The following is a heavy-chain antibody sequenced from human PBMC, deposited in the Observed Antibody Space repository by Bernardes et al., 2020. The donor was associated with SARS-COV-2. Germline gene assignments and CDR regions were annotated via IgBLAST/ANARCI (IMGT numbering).Heavy chain of an antibody. CDR1: GFSFSVYW. Sequence: GGSLRLSCTASGFSFSVYWMSWVRQAPGKGLEWVANIRQDGNEKYYVDSVKGRFTISRDNAESSLYLQMNSLRVEDTAVYYCVRDDWGPGDNWGRGTLVTVSS. V-gene: IGHV3-7*04. CDR2: IRQDGNEK. CDR3: VRDDWGPGDN. J-gene: IGHJ4*02. D-gene: IGHD7-27*01.